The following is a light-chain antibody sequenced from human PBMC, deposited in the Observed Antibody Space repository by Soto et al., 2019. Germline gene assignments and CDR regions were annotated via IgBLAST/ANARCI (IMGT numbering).Light chain of an antibody. J-gene: IGLJ2*01. Sequence: QSVLTQPASVSGSPGQSITISCTGTSSDVGSYNLVSWYQQHPGKAPKLMIYEGSKRPSGVSNRFSGSKSGNTASLTISGLQAEEEAYYYCCSYAGSSTLVFGGGTKLTVL. CDR3: CSYAGSSTLV. CDR2: EGS. CDR1: SSDVGSYNL. V-gene: IGLV2-23*01.